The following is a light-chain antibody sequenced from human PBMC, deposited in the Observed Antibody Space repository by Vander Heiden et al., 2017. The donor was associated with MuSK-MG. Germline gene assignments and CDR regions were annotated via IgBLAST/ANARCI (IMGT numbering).Light chain of an antibody. CDR3: QQSYSTPRT. CDR1: QSISSY. Sequence: DLPMTQSPSSLSASIRDRVTITCRASQSISSYLNWYQQKPGKAPKLLIYAASSLQSGVPSRFSGSGSGTDFTLTISSLQPEDFATYYCQQSYSTPRTFGQGTKVEIK. V-gene: IGKV1-39*01. CDR2: AAS. J-gene: IGKJ1*01.